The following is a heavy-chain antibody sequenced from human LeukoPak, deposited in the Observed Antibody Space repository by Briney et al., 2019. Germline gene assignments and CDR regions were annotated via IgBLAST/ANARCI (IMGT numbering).Heavy chain of an antibody. CDR2: IHYTGST. J-gene: IGHJ4*02. CDR3: ARHRRYTTGSEEYDY. CDR1: GGSMSSNIYY. V-gene: IGHV4-39*01. Sequence: SETLSLTCTVSGGSMSSNIYYWGWIRQPPGKGLEWIGSIHYTGSTYYNPSLKSRVTISVDTSRNQFSLKVGSVTDADTAVYYCARHRRYTTGSEEYDYWGQGNMVTVSS. D-gene: IGHD2-8*02.